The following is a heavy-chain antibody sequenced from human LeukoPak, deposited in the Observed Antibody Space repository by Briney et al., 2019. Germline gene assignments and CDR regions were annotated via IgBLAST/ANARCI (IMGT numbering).Heavy chain of an antibody. CDR1: GFTFSSYA. J-gene: IGHJ4*02. V-gene: IGHV3-23*01. Sequence: GSLRLSCAASGFTFSSYAMSWVRQAPGKGLEWVSAISGSGGSTYYADSVKGRFTISRDNSKNTLYLQMNSLRAEDTAVYYCAKDYRSRVVITTGDYWGQGTLVTVSS. D-gene: IGHD3-22*01. CDR2: ISGSGGST. CDR3: AKDYRSRVVITTGDY.